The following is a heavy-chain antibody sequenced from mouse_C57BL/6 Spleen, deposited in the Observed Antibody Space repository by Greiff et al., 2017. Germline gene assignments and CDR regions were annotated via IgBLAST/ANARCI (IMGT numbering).Heavy chain of an antibody. CDR2: ISSGSSTI. CDR3: ARTYYYGSSYVGY. D-gene: IGHD1-1*01. V-gene: IGHV5-17*01. J-gene: IGHJ2*01. Sequence: EVKLVESGGGLVKPGGSLKLSCAASGFTFSDYGMHWVRQAPEKGLEWVAYISSGSSTIYYADTVKGRFTISRDNAKNTLFLQMTSLRSEDTAMYYCARTYYYGSSYVGYWGQGTTLTVSS. CDR1: GFTFSDYG.